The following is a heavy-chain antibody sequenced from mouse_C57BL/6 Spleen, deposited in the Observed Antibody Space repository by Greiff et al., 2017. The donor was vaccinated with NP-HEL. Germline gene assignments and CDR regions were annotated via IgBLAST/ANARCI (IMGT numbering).Heavy chain of an antibody. CDR1: GYTFTDYE. Sequence: LQQSGAELVRPGASVTLSCKASGYTFTDYEMHWVKQTPVHGLEWIGAIDPETGGTAYNQKFKGKAILTADKSSSTAYMELRSLTSEDSAVYYCTRGRVRLRSFAYWGQGTLVTVSA. CDR2: IDPETGGT. D-gene: IGHD2-4*01. J-gene: IGHJ3*01. V-gene: IGHV1-15*01. CDR3: TRGRVRLRSFAY.